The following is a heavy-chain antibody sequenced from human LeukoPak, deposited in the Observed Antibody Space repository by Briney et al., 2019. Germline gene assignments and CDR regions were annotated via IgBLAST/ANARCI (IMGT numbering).Heavy chain of an antibody. Sequence: SETLSLTCAVYGGSFSGYYWSWTRQPPGKGLEWIGEINHSGSTNYNPSLKSRVTISVDTSKNQFSLKLSSVTAADTAVYYCARGSYCTNGVCYRWFDPWGQGTLVTVSS. D-gene: IGHD2-8*01. V-gene: IGHV4-34*01. CDR3: ARGSYCTNGVCYRWFDP. CDR1: GGSFSGYY. J-gene: IGHJ5*02. CDR2: INHSGST.